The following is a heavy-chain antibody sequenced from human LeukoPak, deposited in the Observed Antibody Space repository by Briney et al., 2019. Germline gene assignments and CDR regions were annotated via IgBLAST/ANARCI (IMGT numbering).Heavy chain of an antibody. V-gene: IGHV3-11*01. J-gene: IGHJ4*02. D-gene: IGHD3-3*01. CDR3: VAGVALDY. Sequence: GGSLRLSCAVSGLTFSVYYMTWIRQAPGNGLEAPGKGLEWLSHISKTGTTIYYADSVKGRFTISRDNAKHSLYLHMNSLRADDTAVYYCVAGVALDYWGQGALVTVSS. CDR2: ISKTGTTI. CDR1: GLTFSVYY.